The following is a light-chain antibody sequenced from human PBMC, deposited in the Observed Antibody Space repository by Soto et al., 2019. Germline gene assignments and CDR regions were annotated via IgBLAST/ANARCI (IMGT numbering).Light chain of an antibody. CDR1: QSVSNNY. Sequence: EMVLTQSPGTLSLSAGERATLSSRASQSVSNNYLAWYQQKPGQAPRLLIYGASNRATGIPDRFSGSGSGTDFTLTISRLEPEDFAVYYCQQYGSSGTFGQGTRVDI. J-gene: IGKJ1*01. V-gene: IGKV3-20*01. CDR2: GAS. CDR3: QQYGSSGT.